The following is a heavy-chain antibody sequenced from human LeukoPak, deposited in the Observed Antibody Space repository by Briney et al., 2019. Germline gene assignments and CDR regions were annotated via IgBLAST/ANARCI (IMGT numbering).Heavy chain of an antibody. V-gene: IGHV3-21*01. CDR3: ARGSATAMDGSVDY. CDR2: ISSSSSYI. D-gene: IGHD5-18*01. CDR1: GFTFSSYS. J-gene: IGHJ4*02. Sequence: GGSLRLSCAASGFTFSSYSMNWVRQAPGKGLEWVSSISSSSSYINYADSVKGRFTISRDNAKNSLYLQMNSLRAEDTAVYYCARGSATAMDGSVDYWGQGTLVTVSS.